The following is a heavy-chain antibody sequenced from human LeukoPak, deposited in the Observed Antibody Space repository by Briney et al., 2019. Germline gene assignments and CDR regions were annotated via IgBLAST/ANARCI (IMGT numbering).Heavy chain of an antibody. D-gene: IGHD6-13*01. CDR1: GFTFSSYW. J-gene: IGHJ6*03. CDR3: ARDTYSSSWYSFGYYYYYYMDV. V-gene: IGHV3-7*01. CDR2: IKQDGSEK. Sequence: GGPLRLSCAASGFTFSSYWMSWVRQAPGKGLEWVANIKQDGSEKYYVDSVKGRFTISRDNAKNSLYLQMNSLRAEDTAVYYCARDTYSSSWYSFGYYYYYYMDVWGKGTTVTVSS.